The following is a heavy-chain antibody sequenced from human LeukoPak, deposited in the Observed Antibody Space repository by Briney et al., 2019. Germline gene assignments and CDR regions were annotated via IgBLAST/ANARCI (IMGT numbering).Heavy chain of an antibody. D-gene: IGHD1-26*01. J-gene: IGHJ5*02. V-gene: IGHV3-20*04. CDR1: GFTFDDYG. Sequence: PGGSLRLSCAASGFTFDDYGMSWVRQAPGKGLKWVSGINWNGGSTGYADSVKGRFTISRDNAKNSLYLQMNSLRAEDTALYYCARDLDYSGSYRNRWFDPWGQGTLVTVSS. CDR3: ARDLDYSGSYRNRWFDP. CDR2: INWNGGST.